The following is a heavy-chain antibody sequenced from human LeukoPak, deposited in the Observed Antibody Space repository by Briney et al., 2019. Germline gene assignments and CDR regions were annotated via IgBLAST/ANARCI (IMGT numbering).Heavy chain of an antibody. CDR1: GFTFSSYA. CDR3: AKDRSGSTAEYFQH. CDR2: ISGSGYST. Sequence: PGGSLRLSCAASGFTFSSYAMSWVRQAPGKGLEWVSVISGSGYSTYYADSVKGRFTISRDNSENTLYLQISSLRAEDTAVYYCAKDRSGSTAEYFQHWGQGTLVTVSS. V-gene: IGHV3-23*01. J-gene: IGHJ1*01. D-gene: IGHD3-10*01.